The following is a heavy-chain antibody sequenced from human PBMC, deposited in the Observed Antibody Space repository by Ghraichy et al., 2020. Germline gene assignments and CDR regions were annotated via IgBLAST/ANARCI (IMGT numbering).Heavy chain of an antibody. V-gene: IGHV4-31*03. J-gene: IGHJ6*02. CDR2: IYYSGST. D-gene: IGHD3-10*01. CDR3: ARDRGYGSGSYYPAHYYYYGMDV. Sequence: SETLSLTCTVSGGSISSGGYYWSWIRQHPGKGLEWIGYIYYSGSTYYNPSLKSRVTISVDTSKNQFSLKLSSVTAADTAVYYCARDRGYGSGSYYPAHYYYYGMDVWGQGTTVTVSS. CDR1: GGSISSGGYY.